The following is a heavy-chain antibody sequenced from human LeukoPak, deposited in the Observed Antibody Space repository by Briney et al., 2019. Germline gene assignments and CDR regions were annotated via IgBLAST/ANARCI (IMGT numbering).Heavy chain of an antibody. V-gene: IGHV3-48*04. CDR2: ISSSSGTI. Sequence: GGSLRLSCAASGFTFRSYNMTWVRQAPGKGLEWVSYISSSSGTIYYADSVKGRFTISRDNAKNSLYLQMNSLRAEDTAVYYCARASGYCSGTSCEYFDYWGQGTLVTVSS. CDR3: ARASGYCSGTSCEYFDY. CDR1: GFTFRSYN. J-gene: IGHJ4*02. D-gene: IGHD2-2*01.